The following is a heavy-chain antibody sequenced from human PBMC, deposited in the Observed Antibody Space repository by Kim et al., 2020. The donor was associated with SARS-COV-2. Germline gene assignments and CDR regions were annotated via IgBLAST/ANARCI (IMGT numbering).Heavy chain of an antibody. CDR2: IWYDGSNK. D-gene: IGHD1-26*01. CDR1: GFTFSSYG. V-gene: IGHV3-33*01. J-gene: IGHJ4*02. Sequence: GGSLRLSCAASGFTFSSYGMHWVRQAPGKGLEWVAVIWYDGSNKYYADSVKGRFTISIDNSKNTLYLQMNSLRAEDTAVYYCARGAVGFLEGDFDYWGQGTLVTVSS. CDR3: ARGAVGFLEGDFDY.